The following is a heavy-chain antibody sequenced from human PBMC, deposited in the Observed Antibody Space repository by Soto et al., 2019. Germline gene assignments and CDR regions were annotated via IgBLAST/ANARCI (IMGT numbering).Heavy chain of an antibody. D-gene: IGHD6-19*01. CDR3: ARDSSGWYGGPYDY. Sequence: PGGSLRLSCAASGFSFSSHWMTWVRQAPGKGLVWVANINGDGSEAYYVDSVKGRFTVSRDNTKNSVYLQMNSLGVEDTAVYYCARDSSGWYGGPYDYWGQGTLVTVSS. J-gene: IGHJ4*02. V-gene: IGHV3-7*01. CDR1: GFSFSSHW. CDR2: INGDGSEA.